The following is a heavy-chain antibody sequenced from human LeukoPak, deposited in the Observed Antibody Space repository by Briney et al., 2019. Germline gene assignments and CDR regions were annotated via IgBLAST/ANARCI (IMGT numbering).Heavy chain of an antibody. CDR2: IIPIFGTA. Sequence: ASVKVSCKASGGTFSSYAISWVRQAPGQGLEWMGGIIPIFGTANYAQKFQGRVTITTDESTSTAYMELSSLRSEDTAVYYCANGYDILTGYSRGYYFDYWGQGTLVTVSS. V-gene: IGHV1-69*05. CDR1: GGTFSSYA. CDR3: ANGYDILTGYSRGYYFDY. J-gene: IGHJ4*02. D-gene: IGHD3-9*01.